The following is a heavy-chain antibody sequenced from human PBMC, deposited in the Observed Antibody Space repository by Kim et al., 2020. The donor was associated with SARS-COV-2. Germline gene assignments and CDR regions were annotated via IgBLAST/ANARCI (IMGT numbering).Heavy chain of an antibody. CDR1: GFTFSSYA. CDR3: ARGHTGEYLQP. CDR2: ISYDGSNK. D-gene: IGHD3-16*01. V-gene: IGHV3-30*04. J-gene: IGHJ5*02. Sequence: GGSLRLSCAASGFTFSSYAMHWVRQAPGKGLEWVAVISYDGSNKYYADSVKGRFTISRDNSKNTLYLQMNSLRAEDTAVYYCARGHTGEYLQPWGQGTLVTVSS.